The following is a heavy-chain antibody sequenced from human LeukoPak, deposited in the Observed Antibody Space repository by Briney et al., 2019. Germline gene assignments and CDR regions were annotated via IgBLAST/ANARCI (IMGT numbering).Heavy chain of an antibody. J-gene: IGHJ4*02. CDR1: GGSISSSSYY. CDR2: IYYSGST. CDR3: ARETSFGNAFDY. Sequence: SETLSLTYTVSGGSISSSSYYWGWIRQPPGKGLEWIGSIYYSGSTYYNPSLKSRVTISVDTSKNQFSLKLSSVTAADTAVYYCARETSFGNAFDYWGQGTLVTVSS. D-gene: IGHD3-10*01. V-gene: IGHV4-39*07.